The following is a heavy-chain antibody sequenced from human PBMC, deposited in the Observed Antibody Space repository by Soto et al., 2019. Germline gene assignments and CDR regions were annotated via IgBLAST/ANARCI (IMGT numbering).Heavy chain of an antibody. J-gene: IGHJ3*02. Sequence: GGSLRLSCAASGFTFSSYWMSWVRQAPGKGLEWVAVISYDGSNKYYADSVKGRFTISRDNSKNTLYLQMNSLRAEDTAVYYCANGYRGTYAFDIWGQGTMVTVSS. D-gene: IGHD5-18*01. V-gene: IGHV3-30*18. CDR3: ANGYRGTYAFDI. CDR2: ISYDGSNK. CDR1: GFTFSSYW.